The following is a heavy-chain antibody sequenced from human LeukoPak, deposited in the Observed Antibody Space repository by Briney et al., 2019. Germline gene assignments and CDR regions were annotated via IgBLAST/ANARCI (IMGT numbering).Heavy chain of an antibody. V-gene: IGHV3-23*01. Sequence: GGSLRLSCAASDFTFTSYAMSWVRQAPGKGLEWVSTISGSGSNTYYADSVKGRYTISRDNSKNTLYLQMNSLRAEDTAMYYCAKSDWYKRGEPDYFDYWGQGSLVTVSS. D-gene: IGHD6-19*01. J-gene: IGHJ4*02. CDR1: DFTFTSYA. CDR3: AKSDWYKRGEPDYFDY. CDR2: ISGSGSNT.